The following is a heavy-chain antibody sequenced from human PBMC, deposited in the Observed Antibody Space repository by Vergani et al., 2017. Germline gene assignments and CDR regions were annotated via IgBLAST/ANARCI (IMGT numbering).Heavy chain of an antibody. Sequence: EVQLVESGGGLVQPGRSLRLSCAASGFTFSNAWMSWVRQAPGKGLEWVGRIKSKTDGGTTDYAAPVKGRFTISRDDSKNTLYLQMNSLKTEDTAVYYCTTEDYDILTGNDAFDIWGQGTMVTVSS. V-gene: IGHV3-15*01. CDR1: GFTFSNAW. CDR2: IKSKTDGGTT. D-gene: IGHD3-9*01. CDR3: TTEDYDILTGNDAFDI. J-gene: IGHJ3*02.